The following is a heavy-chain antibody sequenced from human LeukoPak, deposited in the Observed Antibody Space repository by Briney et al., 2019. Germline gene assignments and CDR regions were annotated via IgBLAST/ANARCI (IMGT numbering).Heavy chain of an antibody. CDR1: GFTFSSYG. CDR2: LGNDGSNK. Sequence: GGSLRLSCAASGFTFSSYGMHWARQAPGKGLEWVAFLGNDGSNKYYADSVKGRFTISRDNSKNTLYLQMNSLRAEDTAVYYCAGGVCSSTSCRPYYFDYWGQGTLVTVSS. V-gene: IGHV3-30*02. J-gene: IGHJ4*02. CDR3: AGGVCSSTSCRPYYFDY. D-gene: IGHD2-2*01.